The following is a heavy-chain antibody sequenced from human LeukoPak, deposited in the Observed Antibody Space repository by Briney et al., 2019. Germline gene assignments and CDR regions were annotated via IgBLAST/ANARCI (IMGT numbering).Heavy chain of an antibody. J-gene: IGHJ4*02. CDR1: GFTFSNAW. V-gene: IGHV3-15*01. CDR2: IRSKTDGGTT. CDR3: TTLMYYFDTGGKLNYFDF. D-gene: IGHD3-22*01. Sequence: GGSLRLSCAAPGFTFSNAWMSWVRQAPGKGLEWVGRIRSKTDGGTTDYAAPVKGRFTISRDDSKNTLYLQMNSLKAEDTAVYYCTTLMYYFDTGGKLNYFDFWGQGSLVTVSS.